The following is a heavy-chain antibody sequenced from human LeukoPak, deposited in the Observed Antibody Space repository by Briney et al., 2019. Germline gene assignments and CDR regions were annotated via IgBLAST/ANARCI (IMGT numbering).Heavy chain of an antibody. CDR1: GFPFSSYW. D-gene: IGHD4-11*01. J-gene: IGHJ4*02. CDR3: AREDHSNYNY. V-gene: IGHV3-7*01. CDR2: IKQDGGEI. Sequence: PGGSLRLSCAASGFPFSSYWMSWVRQAPGKGLEWVANIKQDGGEIFYVDSVKGRFTISRDNAKNSLYLQMNSLRAEDTAVYYRAREDHSNYNYWGQGTLVTVSS.